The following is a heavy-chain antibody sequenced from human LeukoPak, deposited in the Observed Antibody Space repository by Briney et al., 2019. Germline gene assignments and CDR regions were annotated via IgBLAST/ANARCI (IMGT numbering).Heavy chain of an antibody. CDR1: GFTFSSYG. Sequence: GGSLRLSCAASGFTFSSYGMSWVRQAPGKGLEWVSAISGSGGSTYYADSVKGRFTISRDNAKNTLYLQMNSLRAEDTAVYYCARVVYFDWLLSSRFAFDIWGQGTMVTVSS. CDR3: ARVVYFDWLLSSRFAFDI. D-gene: IGHD3-9*01. V-gene: IGHV3-23*01. J-gene: IGHJ3*02. CDR2: ISGSGGST.